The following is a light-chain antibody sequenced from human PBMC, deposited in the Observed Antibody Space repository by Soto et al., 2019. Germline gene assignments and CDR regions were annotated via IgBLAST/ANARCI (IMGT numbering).Light chain of an antibody. Sequence: QSALTQPRSVSGSPGQSVTISCTGTSSDVGGYNYVSWYQQHPGKAPKLMIHDVSKRPSGVPDRFSGSKSGNTASLTISGLQAEDEADYYCCSYAGSYTCVVFGGGTKLTVL. V-gene: IGLV2-11*01. CDR1: SSDVGGYNY. CDR2: DVS. J-gene: IGLJ2*01. CDR3: CSYAGSYTCVV.